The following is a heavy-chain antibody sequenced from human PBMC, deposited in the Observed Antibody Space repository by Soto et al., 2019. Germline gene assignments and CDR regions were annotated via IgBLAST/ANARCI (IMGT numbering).Heavy chain of an antibody. D-gene: IGHD2-15*01. CDR1: GFTLSSHS. Sequence: PGGSLRLSCAASGFTLSSHSMNWVRQAPGKGLEWVSSISSSSSYIYYADSVKGRFTISRDNAKNSLYLQMNSLRAEDTAVYYCARDRGLVPKLRSGGSPVYYYGMDVWGQGTTVTVSS. J-gene: IGHJ6*02. V-gene: IGHV3-21*01. CDR2: ISSSSSYI. CDR3: ARDRGLVPKLRSGGSPVYYYGMDV.